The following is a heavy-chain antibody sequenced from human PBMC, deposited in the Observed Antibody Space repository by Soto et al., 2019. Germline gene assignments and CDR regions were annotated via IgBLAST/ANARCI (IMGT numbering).Heavy chain of an antibody. CDR1: GFRFSSRD. V-gene: IGHV3-23*01. CDR2: ISGSGGST. CDR3: ARVGAYFGEFDYFDY. D-gene: IGHD3-10*01. Sequence: GGSLRLSCAASGFRFSSRDMSWVRQAPGKGLEWVSAISGSGGSTYYADSVKGRFTISRDNAANSVYLQMDSLRVEDTAVYYCARVGAYFGEFDYFDYWGQGTPVTVSS. J-gene: IGHJ4*02.